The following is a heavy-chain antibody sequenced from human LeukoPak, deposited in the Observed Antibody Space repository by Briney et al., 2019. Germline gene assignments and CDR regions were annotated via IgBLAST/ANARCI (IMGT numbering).Heavy chain of an antibody. J-gene: IGHJ4*02. CDR3: AKDVEYDILTGYPGD. D-gene: IGHD3-9*01. CDR1: GFTFSSYG. V-gene: IGHV3-30*18. Sequence: PGRSLRLSCAASGFTFSSYGMHWVRQAPGKGLEWVAVISYDGSNKYYADSVKGRFTISRDNSKNTLYLQMNSLRAEDMAVYYCAKDVEYDILTGYPGDWGQGTLVTVSS. CDR2: ISYDGSNK.